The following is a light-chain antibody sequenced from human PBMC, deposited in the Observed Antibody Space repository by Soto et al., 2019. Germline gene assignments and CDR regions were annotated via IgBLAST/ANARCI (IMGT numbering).Light chain of an antibody. CDR3: AAWDDSVRNYV. Sequence: QSVLTQPPSASATPGQRITISCFGSSSNIGSNYGYWYQQLPGTAPKLLISRDDERPSGVPDRFSASKSGTSASLAISGLQSEDEADYYCAAWDDSVRNYVFGTGTKLTVL. V-gene: IGLV1-47*01. J-gene: IGLJ1*01. CDR2: RDD. CDR1: SSNIGSNY.